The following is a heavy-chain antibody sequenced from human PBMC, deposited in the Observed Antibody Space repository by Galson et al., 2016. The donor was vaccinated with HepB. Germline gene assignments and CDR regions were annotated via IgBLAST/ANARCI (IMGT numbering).Heavy chain of an antibody. J-gene: IGHJ4*02. Sequence: SETLSLTCTVSGGSISTTNWWSWVRQPPGKGLEWIGEIHHSGSTNYNPSLKSRVTISVDKSKNHFSLKLNSVTAADTAVYYCARGDVPIWGRYSFDYWGQGTLVTVSS. D-gene: IGHD2-21*01. CDR3: ARGDVPIWGRYSFDY. CDR1: GGSISTTNW. V-gene: IGHV4-4*02. CDR2: IHHSGST.